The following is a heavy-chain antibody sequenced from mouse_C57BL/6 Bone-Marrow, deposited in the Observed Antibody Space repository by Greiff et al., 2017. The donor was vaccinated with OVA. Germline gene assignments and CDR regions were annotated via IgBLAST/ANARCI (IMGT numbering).Heavy chain of an antibody. J-gene: IGHJ1*03. CDR2: ILPSIGRT. CDR3: ARRPYGNYVRWYFDV. CDR1: DSEVFPIAY. D-gene: IGHD2-1*01. Sequence: QVQLKQSGSELRSPGSSVKLSCKDFDSEVFPIAYMSWVRQKPGHGFEWIGGILPSIGRTIYGEKFEDKATLDADTLSNTAYLELNSLTSEDSAIYYCARRPYGNYVRWYFDVWGTGTTVTVSS. V-gene: IGHV15-2*01.